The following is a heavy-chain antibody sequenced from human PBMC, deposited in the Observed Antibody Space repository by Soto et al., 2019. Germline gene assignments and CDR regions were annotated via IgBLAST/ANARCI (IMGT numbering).Heavy chain of an antibody. Sequence: SAILSITYTVSGDSIIGSDFYWSWVRQPPGKGLEWIGSIFYLGSSYYNPYLKSRVTMSVDTSKNQSPLRLRSVTAADTALYFCARHSLARHKSNWFDPWGQGIMVTVSS. CDR3: ARHSLARHKSNWFDP. V-gene: IGHV4-39*01. D-gene: IGHD3-3*02. CDR1: GDSIIGSDFY. CDR2: IFYLGSS. J-gene: IGHJ5*02.